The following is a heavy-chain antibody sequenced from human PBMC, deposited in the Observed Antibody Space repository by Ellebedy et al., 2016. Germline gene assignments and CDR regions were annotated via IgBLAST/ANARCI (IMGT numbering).Heavy chain of an antibody. CDR1: GFIVSSNY. D-gene: IGHD1-14*01. J-gene: IGHJ4*02. CDR2: MHAGGTI. Sequence: GESLKISCAASGFIVSSNYMSWVRQAPGKGLEWVSVMHAGGTIHYADSVKGRFTISRDNSKNTLYLQMNSLRAEDTAVYYCARGNTIPGPEPLDYWGQGTLITVSS. CDR3: ARGNTIPGPEPLDY. V-gene: IGHV3-66*01.